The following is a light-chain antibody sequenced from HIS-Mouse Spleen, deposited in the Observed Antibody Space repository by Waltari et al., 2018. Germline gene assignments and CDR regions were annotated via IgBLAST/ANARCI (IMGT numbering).Light chain of an antibody. Sequence: QSALTQPASVSGSPGQSIPISCTGTSRHVVSYNLVSWYQQHPGKAPKLMIYEGSKRPSGVSNRFSGSKSGNTASLTISGLQAEDEADYYCCSYAGSSSVVFGGGTKLTVL. CDR1: SRHVVSYNL. J-gene: IGLJ2*01. CDR3: CSYAGSSSVV. CDR2: EGS. V-gene: IGLV2-23*01.